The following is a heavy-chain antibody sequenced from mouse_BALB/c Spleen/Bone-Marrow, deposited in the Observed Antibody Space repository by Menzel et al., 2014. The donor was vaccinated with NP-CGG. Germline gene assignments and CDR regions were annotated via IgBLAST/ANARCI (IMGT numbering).Heavy chain of an antibody. D-gene: IGHD4-1*01. CDR3: TTLGRFAY. CDR1: GYTFTNYY. J-gene: IGHJ3*01. CDR2: INPSNGGT. Sequence: VELQQSGPDFGKRGVSLKLSCKGSGYTFTNYYMYWVKQRPGQDHEWIGEINPSNGGTNFNEKFKSKATLTVDKSSSTVYMHLSSLTSEDSAVYYCTTLGRFAYWGQRT. V-gene: IGHV1-53*01.